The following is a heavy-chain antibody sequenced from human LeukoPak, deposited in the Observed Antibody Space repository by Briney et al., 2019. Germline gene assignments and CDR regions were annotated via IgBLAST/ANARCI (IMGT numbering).Heavy chain of an antibody. J-gene: IGHJ5*02. CDR2: IYYSGST. CDR1: GGSISSSNYY. D-gene: IGHD5-12*01. V-gene: IGHV4-39*07. Sequence: SETLSPTCSVSGGSISSSNYYWGWIRQSPGKGLEWIGSIYYSGSTYYNPSLKSRVTMSVDTSNDQCSLKLSTVTAADTAVYYCARGLPSTGRGYSGYDSVIFDPWGQGTLVTVSS. CDR3: ARGLPSTGRGYSGYDSVIFDP.